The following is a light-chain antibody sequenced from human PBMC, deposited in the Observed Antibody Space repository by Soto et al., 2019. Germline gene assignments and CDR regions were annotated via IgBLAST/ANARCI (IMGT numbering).Light chain of an antibody. CDR1: QSISSY. CDR3: QQSYSTPWT. Sequence: DIQMTQSPFSLSPSVGETAPSICRASQSISSYLNWYQQKPGKAPKLLIYAASSLQSGVPSRFSGSGSGTDFTLTISSLQPEDFATYYCQQSYSTPWTFGQGTKV. J-gene: IGKJ1*01. V-gene: IGKV1-39*01. CDR2: AAS.